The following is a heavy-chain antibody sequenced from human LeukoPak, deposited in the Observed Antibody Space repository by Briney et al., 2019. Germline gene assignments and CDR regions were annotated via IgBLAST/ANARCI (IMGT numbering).Heavy chain of an antibody. D-gene: IGHD2-15*01. J-gene: IGHJ6*03. CDR1: GGSISSHY. V-gene: IGHV4-59*11. Sequence: SETLSLTCTVSGGSISSHYWTWIRQSPVKGLEWIGDISNSGSTSYNPSLKSRVTISIDTSKNQFSLKLSSVTAADTAVYYCGRDALVGYFSYYYMDVWGKGSTVTVSS. CDR3: GRDALVGYFSYYYMDV. CDR2: ISNSGST.